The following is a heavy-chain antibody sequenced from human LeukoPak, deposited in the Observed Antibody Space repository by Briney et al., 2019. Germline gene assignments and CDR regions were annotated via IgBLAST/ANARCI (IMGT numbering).Heavy chain of an antibody. CDR2: ISGYNGNT. J-gene: IGHJ3*01. V-gene: IGHV1-18*01. Sequence: ASVKVSCKASGYTFTSYGISWVRQAPGQGLEWVGWISGYNGNTNHTQKFQGRVTMTTDTSASTAYMELRSLRSDDTAIYYCVRSYYDFWSSSKRSVFDLWGQGTLVTVSS. D-gene: IGHD3-3*01. CDR3: VRSYYDFWSSSKRSVFDL. CDR1: GYTFTSYG.